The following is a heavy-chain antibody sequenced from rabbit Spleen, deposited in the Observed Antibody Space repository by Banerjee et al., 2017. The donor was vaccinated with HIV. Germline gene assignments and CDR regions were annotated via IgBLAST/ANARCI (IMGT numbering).Heavy chain of an antibody. Sequence: QLKESGGGLVQPGGSLKLSCKASGFDFSSYYMSWVRQAPGKGLEWIGYIDPVFGSAYYASWVNGRFSISRENTQNTVSLQLNSLTAADTATYFCARDLATVIGWNFALWGQGTLVTVS. J-gene: IGHJ3*01. CDR3: ARDLATVIGWNFAL. CDR1: GFDFSSYY. V-gene: IGHV1S7*01. D-gene: IGHD4-1*01. CDR2: IDPVFGSA.